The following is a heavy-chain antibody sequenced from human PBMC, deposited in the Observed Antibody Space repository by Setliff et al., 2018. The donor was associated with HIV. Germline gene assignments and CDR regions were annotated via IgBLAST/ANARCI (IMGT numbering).Heavy chain of an antibody. Sequence: ASVKVSCKVSGDTLSELSMHWVRQAPGKGLEWMGGFDPEDGDTMYAQKFQGRVTMTEDTSTDTAYMELSSLRSEDTAVYYCATGGPLHIVVVPSAKGTTPIDTLDSWGRGTLVTVSS. CDR3: ATGGPLHIVVVPSAKGTTPIDTLDS. J-gene: IGHJ4*02. V-gene: IGHV1-24*01. D-gene: IGHD2-2*01. CDR1: GDTLSELS. CDR2: FDPEDGDT.